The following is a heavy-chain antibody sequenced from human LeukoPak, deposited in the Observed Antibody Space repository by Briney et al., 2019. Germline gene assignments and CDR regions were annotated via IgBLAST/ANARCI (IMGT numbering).Heavy chain of an antibody. CDR2: ISSSSSYI. J-gene: IGHJ4*02. D-gene: IGHD3-22*01. CDR3: ARAGYYYDSSGYLWYFDY. Sequence: GGSLRLSCAASGFTFSSYSMNWVRQAPGKGLEWVSSISSSSSYIYYADSVKGRFTISRDNAKNSLYLQMNSLRAEDTAVYYCARAGYYYDSSGYLWYFDYWGQGTLVTVSS. V-gene: IGHV3-21*01. CDR1: GFTFSSYS.